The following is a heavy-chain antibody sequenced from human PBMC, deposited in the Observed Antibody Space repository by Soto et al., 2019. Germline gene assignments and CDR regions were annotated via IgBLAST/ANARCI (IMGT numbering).Heavy chain of an antibody. CDR2: IIPILGIA. J-gene: IGHJ4*02. V-gene: IGHV1-69*02. CDR3: ARPSYSSSLAGFDY. Sequence: QVQLVQSGAEVKKPGSSVTVSCKASGGTFSSYTISWVRQAPGQGLEWMGRIIPILGIANYAQKFQGRVTITADKSTSTAYMELSSLRSEDTAVYYCARPSYSSSLAGFDYWGQGTLVTVSS. D-gene: IGHD6-13*01. CDR1: GGTFSSYT.